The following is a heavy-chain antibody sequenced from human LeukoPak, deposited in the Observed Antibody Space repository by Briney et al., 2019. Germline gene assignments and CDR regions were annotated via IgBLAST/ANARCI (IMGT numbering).Heavy chain of an antibody. J-gene: IGHJ5*02. V-gene: IGHV3-30*03. CDR3: AREDYYDSSGYYYGSHNWFDP. Sequence: GGSLRLSCAASGFTFRSYGMQWVRQAPGKGLEWVAIISSDGSVKYYGDSVRGRFTISRDNSKNTVYLQMNSLRAEDTAVYYCAREDYYDSSGYYYGSHNWFDPWGQGTLVTVSS. D-gene: IGHD3-22*01. CDR2: ISSDGSVK. CDR1: GFTFRSYG.